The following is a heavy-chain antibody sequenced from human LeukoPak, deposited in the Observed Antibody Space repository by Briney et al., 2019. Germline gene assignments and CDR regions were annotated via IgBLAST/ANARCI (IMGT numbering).Heavy chain of an antibody. CDR3: ARERGEGFDY. Sequence: SETLSLTCTVSGGSISSHYWSWIRQPPGKGLEWIGYLYYSGSTAYNPSLKGRVTISVDTSKNQFSLKLSSVTAADTAVYYCARERGEGFDYWGQGTLVTVSS. CDR1: GGSISSHY. J-gene: IGHJ4*02. V-gene: IGHV4-59*11. CDR2: LYYSGST.